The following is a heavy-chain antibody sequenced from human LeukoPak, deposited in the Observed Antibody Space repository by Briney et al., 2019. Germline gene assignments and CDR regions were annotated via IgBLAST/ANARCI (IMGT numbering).Heavy chain of an antibody. CDR1: GGSINNSTFY. Sequence: SETLSLTCTVSGGSINNSTFYWGWIRQPPGKGLEWIGSIYYSGSTYYNPSLKRRITISVDTSKNQFSLKLSSVTAADTAVYYCARPPPYRSTQGVDSWGQGTLVTVSS. CDR2: IYYSGST. V-gene: IGHV4-39*01. J-gene: IGHJ4*02. CDR3: ARPPPYRSTQGVDS. D-gene: IGHD3-16*02.